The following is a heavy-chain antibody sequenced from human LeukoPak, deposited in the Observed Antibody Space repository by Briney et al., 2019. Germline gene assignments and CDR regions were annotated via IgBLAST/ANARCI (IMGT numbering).Heavy chain of an antibody. CDR2: INPNSGGT. CDR3: ARARGFVKAPTDY. V-gene: IGHV1-2*02. Sequence: GASVKVSCKASGYTFTGYYMHWVRQAPGQGLEWMGWINPNSGGTNYAQKFQGRVTMTRDTSISTAYMELSRLRSDDTAVYYCARARGFVKAPTDYWAREPWSPSPQ. D-gene: IGHD3-10*01. J-gene: IGHJ4*02. CDR1: GYTFTGYY.